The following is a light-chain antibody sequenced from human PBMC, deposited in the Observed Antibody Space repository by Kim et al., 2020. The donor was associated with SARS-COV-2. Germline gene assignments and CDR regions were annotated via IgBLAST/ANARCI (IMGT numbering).Light chain of an antibody. Sequence: ASIKLTGTLSSGHSSYAIAWHQQQPEKGPRYLMKLNSDGSHSKGDGIPDRFSGSSSGAERYLTISGLQSEDEADYYCQTWGTGIWVFGGGTQLTVL. CDR3: QTWGTGIWV. V-gene: IGLV4-69*01. J-gene: IGLJ3*02. CDR1: SGHSSYA. CDR2: LNSDGSH.